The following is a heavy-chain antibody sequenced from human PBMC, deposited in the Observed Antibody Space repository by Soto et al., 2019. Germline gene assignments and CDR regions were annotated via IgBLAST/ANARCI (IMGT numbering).Heavy chain of an antibody. D-gene: IGHD5-12*01. CDR2: INPNGGVT. V-gene: IGHV1-2*04. J-gene: IGHJ6*03. CDR1: GDSFNDYY. CDR3: ARESGGATATVDYYYFYTDV. Sequence: QVQLVQSGAEVRKPGASVTVSCRSSGDSFNDYYIHWVRQAPGQGFEWMGWINPNGGVTKYAQKFQGWVSMTRDTSIRTVYMQLSRLRSDATAVYYCARESGGATATVDYYYFYTDVWGTGTTVTVSS.